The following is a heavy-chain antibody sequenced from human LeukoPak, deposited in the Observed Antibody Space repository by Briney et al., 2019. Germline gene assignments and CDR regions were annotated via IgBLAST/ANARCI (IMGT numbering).Heavy chain of an antibody. CDR3: AREAGIAAAGTGVGTFDY. CDR1: GGSVSSGSYY. Sequence: SETLSLTCTVSGGSVSSGSYYWSWIRQPPGKGLEWIGYIYYSGGTNYNPSLKSRVTISVDTSKNQFSLKLSSVTAADTAVYYCAREAGIAAAGTGVGTFDYWGQGTLVTVSS. D-gene: IGHD6-13*01. V-gene: IGHV4-61*01. J-gene: IGHJ4*02. CDR2: IYYSGGT.